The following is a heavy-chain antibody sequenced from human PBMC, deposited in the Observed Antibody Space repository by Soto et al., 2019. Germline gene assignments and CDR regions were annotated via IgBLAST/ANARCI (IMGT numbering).Heavy chain of an antibody. CDR3: ARGSVDTVDSSGLYEY. CDR2: INHSGGT. Sequence: PSESMSRTCAVYGGSFSAYYWRWIRQPPGNGLEGIGEINHSGGTSYSPSLKSRVNISVDTYKSQFSLKLTSVTAADRAVYYCARGSVDTVDSSGLYEYWGQGTPVNVS. D-gene: IGHD3-22*01. CDR1: GGSFSAYY. V-gene: IGHV4-34*01. J-gene: IGHJ4*02.